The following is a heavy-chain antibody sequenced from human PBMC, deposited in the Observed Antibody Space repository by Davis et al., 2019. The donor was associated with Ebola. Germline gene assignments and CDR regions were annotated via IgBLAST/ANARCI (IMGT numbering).Heavy chain of an antibody. Sequence: PSETLSLTCTVSGGSVSPVNFYWAWLRQPPGKGLEWIAMIHSSGDMYFNPSLKSRVTISVDTSKNQFYLNLSSVTATETAVYYCARRSLGYGDFFDFWGQGTLVTVSS. CDR3: ARRSLGYGDFFDF. CDR1: GGSVSPVNFY. CDR2: IHSSGDM. V-gene: IGHV4-39*01. J-gene: IGHJ4*02. D-gene: IGHD4-17*01.